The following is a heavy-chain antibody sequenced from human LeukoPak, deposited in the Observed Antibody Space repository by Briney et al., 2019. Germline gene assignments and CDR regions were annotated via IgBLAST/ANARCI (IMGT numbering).Heavy chain of an antibody. V-gene: IGHV3-30*02. CDR2: IRYDGSNK. Sequence: GGSLRLSCAASGFTFSSYGVHWVRQAPGKGLEWVAFIRYDGSNKYYADSVKGRFTISRDNSENTLYLQMNSLRTEDTAVYYCPKSYSSGWWYMDVWGKGTTVTVSS. CDR1: GFTFSSYG. CDR3: PKSYSSGWWYMDV. J-gene: IGHJ6*03. D-gene: IGHD6-19*01.